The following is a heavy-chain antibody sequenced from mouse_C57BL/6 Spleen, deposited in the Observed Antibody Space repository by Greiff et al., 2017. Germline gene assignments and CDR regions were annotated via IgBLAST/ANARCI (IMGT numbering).Heavy chain of an antibody. V-gene: IGHV1-53*01. J-gene: IGHJ3*01. CDR1: GYTFTSYW. CDR2: INPSNGGP. D-gene: IGHD2-3*01. CDR3: ARFDGYFAWFAY. Sequence: VQLQQPGTELVKPGASVKLSCKASGYTFTSYWMHWVKQRPGQGLEWIGNINPSNGGPNYNEKFKSKATLTVDKSSSTAYMQLSSLTSEDSAVYYCARFDGYFAWFAYWGQGTLVTVSA.